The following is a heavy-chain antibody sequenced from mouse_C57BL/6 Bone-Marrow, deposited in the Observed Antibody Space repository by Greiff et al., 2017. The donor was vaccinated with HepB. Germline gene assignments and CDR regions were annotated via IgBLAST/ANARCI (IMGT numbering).Heavy chain of an antibody. CDR3: ASRYLPGFAY. Sequence: EVQLVESGGGLVKPGGSLKLSCAASGFTFSSYTMSWVRQTPEKRLEWVATISGGGGNTYYPDSVKGRFTISRDNAKNTLYLQMSSLRSEDTALYYCASRYLPGFAYWGQGTLVTVSA. J-gene: IGHJ3*01. CDR2: ISGGGGNT. V-gene: IGHV5-9*01. CDR1: GFTFSSYT.